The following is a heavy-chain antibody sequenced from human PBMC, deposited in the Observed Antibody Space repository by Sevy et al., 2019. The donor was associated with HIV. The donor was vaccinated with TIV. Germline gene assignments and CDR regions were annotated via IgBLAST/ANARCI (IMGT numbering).Heavy chain of an antibody. D-gene: IGHD5-12*01. CDR1: GNNFNSYW. Sequence: GESLKISCKGFGNNFNSYWIGWVRQMPGKGLELMGFIYPSDSDTRYIPPFQGQVTISADTSISTAYLQWSSLKASDTAIYYCARSGYSGYAFDYWGQGTLVTVSS. V-gene: IGHV5-51*01. J-gene: IGHJ4*02. CDR2: IYPSDSDT. CDR3: ARSGYSGYAFDY.